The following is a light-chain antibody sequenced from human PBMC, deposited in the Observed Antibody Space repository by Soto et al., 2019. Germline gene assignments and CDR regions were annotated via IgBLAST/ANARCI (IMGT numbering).Light chain of an antibody. CDR2: NDG. V-gene: IGLV3-21*04. CDR1: NIGGKS. Sequence: ELTQPPSVSVAPGKTARITCGGNNIGGKSVHWYQLKPGQAPVLIIYNDGDRPSGIPERFSGSNSGNTATLTVSWVEAGDEADYYCQVWGSNADPYVLFGGGTKVTVL. CDR3: QVWGSNADPYVL. J-gene: IGLJ3*02.